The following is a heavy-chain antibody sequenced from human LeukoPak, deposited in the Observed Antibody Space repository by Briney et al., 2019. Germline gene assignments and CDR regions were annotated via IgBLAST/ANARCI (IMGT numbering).Heavy chain of an antibody. D-gene: IGHD2-15*01. CDR1: GFTFSSCW. J-gene: IGHJ4*02. V-gene: IGHV3-74*01. Sequence: HSGGSLRLSCAASGFTFSSCWMHWVRQAPGQGLVWVSGIHSDGSSSRYADSAKGRFTISRDNAKNTLYLQMNSLRVEDTAVYYCVRGCSGGICYIGHWGQGTLVTVSS. CDR2: IHSDGSSS. CDR3: VRGCSGGICYIGH.